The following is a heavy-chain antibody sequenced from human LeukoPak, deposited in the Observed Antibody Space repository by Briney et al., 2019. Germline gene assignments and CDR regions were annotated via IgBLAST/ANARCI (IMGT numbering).Heavy chain of an antibody. CDR2: ISSSGSTI. J-gene: IGHJ6*02. D-gene: IGHD3-10*01. CDR3: ARDLEDLWFGESNSYYYYYGMDV. CDR1: GFTFSDYY. Sequence: GGSLRLSCAASGFTFSDYYMSWIRQAPGKGLEWVSYISSSGSTIYYADSVKGRFTISRDNAKNSLYLQMNSLRAEDTAVYYCARDLEDLWFGESNSYYYYYGMDVWGQGTTVTVSS. V-gene: IGHV3-11*01.